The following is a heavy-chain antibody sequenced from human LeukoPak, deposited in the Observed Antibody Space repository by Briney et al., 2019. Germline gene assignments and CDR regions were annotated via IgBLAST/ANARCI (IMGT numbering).Heavy chain of an antibody. V-gene: IGHV1-2*02. Sequence: ASVKVSCKASGYTFTSYYMHWVRQAPGQGLVWMGWVNSDSGATNYEQKFQGRVTMTRDTSINTVYLELSSLTSDDTAIYYCARKDAGPSSFDYWGQGSLVTVSS. CDR1: GYTFTSYY. CDR3: ARKDAGPSSFDY. CDR2: VNSDSGAT. J-gene: IGHJ4*02.